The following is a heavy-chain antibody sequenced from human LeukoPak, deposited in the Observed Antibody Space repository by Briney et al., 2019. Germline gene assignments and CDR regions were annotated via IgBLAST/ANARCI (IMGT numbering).Heavy chain of an antibody. CDR3: ARDFAVTTAYYYGVDV. V-gene: IGHV4-59*01. J-gene: IGHJ6*02. Sequence: PSETLSLTCTVSGGSISSYYWSRIRQPPGKGLEWIGYIYYSGSTDYNPSLRSRVTISVDTPKNQFSLKLSSVTAADTAVYYCARDFAVTTAYYYGVDVWGQGITVTVSS. CDR1: GGSISSYY. CDR2: IYYSGST. D-gene: IGHD4-17*01.